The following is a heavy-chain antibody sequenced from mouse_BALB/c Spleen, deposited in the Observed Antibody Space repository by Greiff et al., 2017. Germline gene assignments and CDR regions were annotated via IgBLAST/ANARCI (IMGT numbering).Heavy chain of an antibody. V-gene: IGHV1-4*02. CDR3: AREGYGNYPWFAY. D-gene: IGHD2-1*01. CDR1: GYTFTSYT. J-gene: IGHJ3*01. Sequence: AQLQQSAAELARPGASVKMSCKASGYTFTSYTMHWVKQRPGQGLEWIGYINPSSGYTEYNQKFKDKTTLTADKSSSTAYMQLSSLTSEDSAVYYCAREGYGNYPWFAYWGQGTLVTVSA. CDR2: INPSSGYT.